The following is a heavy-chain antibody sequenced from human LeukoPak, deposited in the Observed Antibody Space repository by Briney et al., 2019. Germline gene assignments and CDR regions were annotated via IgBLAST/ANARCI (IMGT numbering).Heavy chain of an antibody. Sequence: GGSLRLSCAASGFTFSSYDMHWVRQATGKGLEWVSAIGTAGDTYYPGSVKGRFTISRENAKNSLYLQMNSLRAGGTAVYYCARAPRGSSTTQLETSYGMDVWGQGTTVTVSS. J-gene: IGHJ6*02. CDR2: IGTAGDT. CDR1: GFTFSSYD. D-gene: IGHD2-2*01. V-gene: IGHV3-13*01. CDR3: ARAPRGSSTTQLETSYGMDV.